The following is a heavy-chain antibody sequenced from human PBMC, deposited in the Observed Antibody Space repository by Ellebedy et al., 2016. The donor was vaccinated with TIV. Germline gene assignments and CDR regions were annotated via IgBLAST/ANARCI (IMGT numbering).Heavy chain of an antibody. D-gene: IGHD6-19*01. CDR1: GYTFTGYY. Sequence: AASVKVSCKASGYTFTGYYMHWVRQAPGRGLEWMAWINPKSGVTNYAQKFKGRVTTTMDTSINTVYMEVTRLTSDDTAVYYCARSDNGGWYARPGYWGPGSLVTVSS. J-gene: IGHJ4*02. CDR3: ARSDNGGWYARPGY. V-gene: IGHV1-2*02. CDR2: INPKSGVT.